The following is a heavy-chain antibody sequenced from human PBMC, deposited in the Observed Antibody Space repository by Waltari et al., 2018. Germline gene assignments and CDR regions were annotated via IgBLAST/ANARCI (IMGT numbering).Heavy chain of an antibody. D-gene: IGHD4-17*01. V-gene: IGHV4-34*01. CDR2: INHRGST. CDR3: ARGQEIRTHYFDY. Sequence: QVQLQQWGAGLLKPSETLSLTCAVYGGSFSGYYWSWLRQPPGKGLESIGEINHRGSTNYNPSLTSRVTISVDTTKDQLSRKRTSVTAADTAVYYCARGQEIRTHYFDYWGQETLLTVSS. J-gene: IGHJ4*02. CDR1: GGSFSGYY.